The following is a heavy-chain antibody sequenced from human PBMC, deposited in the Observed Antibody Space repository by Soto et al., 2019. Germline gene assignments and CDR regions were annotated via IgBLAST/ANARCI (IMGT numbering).Heavy chain of an antibody. CDR3: TRLQYYYDSSGPYFFDY. CDR1: GGSFSGYY. Sequence: SETLSLTCAVYGGSFSGYYWSWIRQPPGKGLEWIGEINHSGSTHYNPSLKSRVTISVDRSKSQFFLRLSSVTAADTAVYYCTRLQYYYDSSGPYFFDYWGQGTLVTVSS. D-gene: IGHD3-22*01. V-gene: IGHV4-34*01. J-gene: IGHJ4*02. CDR2: INHSGST.